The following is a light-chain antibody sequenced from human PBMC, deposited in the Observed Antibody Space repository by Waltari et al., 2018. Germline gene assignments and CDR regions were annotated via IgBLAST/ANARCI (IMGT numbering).Light chain of an antibody. CDR2: EAS. CDR1: SNDVGSDTL. Sequence: QSALTQPASVSGSPGQWITISCTGFSNDVGSDTLVAWYHQYPGKAPQLMIYEASKRPSVVSNRFSGSKSGTTASLTLSGLQAEDEADYFCCSYVGSSTSYVFGIGTKVTVL. V-gene: IGLV2-23*01. CDR3: CSYVGSSTSYV. J-gene: IGLJ1*01.